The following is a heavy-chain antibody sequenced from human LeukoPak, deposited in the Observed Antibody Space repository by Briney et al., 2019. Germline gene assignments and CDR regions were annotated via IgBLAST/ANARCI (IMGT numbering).Heavy chain of an antibody. CDR2: ISGSGGST. J-gene: IGHJ5*02. CDR3: AAVDVDTAFP. D-gene: IGHD5-18*01. CDR1: GFTFSNYW. Sequence: GGSLRLSCAASGFTFSNYWMTWFRQAPGKGLEWVSAISGSGGSTYYGDSVKGRFTISRDNSKNTLYLQMNSLRAEDTAVYYCAAVDVDTAFPWGQGTLVTVSS. V-gene: IGHV3-23*01.